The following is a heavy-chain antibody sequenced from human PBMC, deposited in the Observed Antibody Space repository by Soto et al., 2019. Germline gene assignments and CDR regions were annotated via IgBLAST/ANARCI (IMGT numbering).Heavy chain of an antibody. J-gene: IGHJ5*02. Sequence: GGSLRLSCAASGFTFSNAWMSWVRQAPGKGLEWVGRIKSKTDGGTTDYAAPVKGRLTISRDDSKNTLYLQMNSLKTEDTAVYYCTTEIHRGYRSKWFPPWSHGALVTVS. V-gene: IGHV3-15*01. D-gene: IGHD5-12*01. CDR3: TTEIHRGYRSKWFPP. CDR1: GFTFSNAW. CDR2: IKSKTDGGTT.